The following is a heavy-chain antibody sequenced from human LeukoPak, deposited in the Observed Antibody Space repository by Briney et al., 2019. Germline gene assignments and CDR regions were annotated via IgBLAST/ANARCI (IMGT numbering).Heavy chain of an antibody. CDR3: ARATYSSSLGY. CDR2: INHSGST. Sequence: SETLSLTCAAYGGSFSGYYWSWIRQPPGKGLEWIGEINHSGSTNYNPSLKSRVTISVDTSKNQFSLKLSSVTAADTAVYYCARATYSSSLGYWGQGTLVTVSS. V-gene: IGHV4-34*01. CDR1: GGSFSGYY. D-gene: IGHD6-13*01. J-gene: IGHJ4*02.